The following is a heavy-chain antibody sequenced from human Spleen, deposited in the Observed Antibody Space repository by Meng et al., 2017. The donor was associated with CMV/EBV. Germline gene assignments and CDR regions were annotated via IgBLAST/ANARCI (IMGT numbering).Heavy chain of an antibody. Sequence: GESLKISCAASGFIVSNNYMSWVRQAPGKGLEWVSIIHSGGSTYYADSVKGRCTISRDNSKNTLHLQMSSLRAEDTAVYYCVKQYVDIWGQGTMVTVSS. CDR3: VKQYVDI. J-gene: IGHJ3*02. D-gene: IGHD6-19*01. CDR1: GFIVSNNY. V-gene: IGHV3-53*01. CDR2: IHSGGST.